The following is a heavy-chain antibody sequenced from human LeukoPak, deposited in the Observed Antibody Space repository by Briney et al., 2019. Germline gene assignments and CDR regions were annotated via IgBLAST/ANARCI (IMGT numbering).Heavy chain of an antibody. CDR1: GYTFTDYN. CDR3: ARVRDGYNDAYDI. Sequence: ASVTVSCKTSGYTFTDYNLHWVRQAPGQRREWMGIIKPSGGDTSDAQTLQGRVFMTRDTSTSTVYMELSSLKSADTAVYYCARVRDGYNDAYDIWGQGTMVTVSS. J-gene: IGHJ3*02. V-gene: IGHV1-46*04. CDR2: IKPSGGDT. D-gene: IGHD5-24*01.